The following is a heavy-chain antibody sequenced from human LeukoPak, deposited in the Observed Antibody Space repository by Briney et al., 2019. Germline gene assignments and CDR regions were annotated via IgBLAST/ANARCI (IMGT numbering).Heavy chain of an antibody. J-gene: IGHJ4*02. V-gene: IGHV4-59*01. CDR2: IYYSGST. Sequence: PSETLSLTCTVSGGSISSYYWSWIRQPPGKGLEWIGYIYYSGSTNYNPSLKSRVTISVDTSKNQFSLKLSSVTAADTAVYYCARARRNTYYYDSSGYYDYWGQGTLVTVSS. CDR3: ARARRNTYYYDSSGYYDY. CDR1: GGSISSYY. D-gene: IGHD3-22*01.